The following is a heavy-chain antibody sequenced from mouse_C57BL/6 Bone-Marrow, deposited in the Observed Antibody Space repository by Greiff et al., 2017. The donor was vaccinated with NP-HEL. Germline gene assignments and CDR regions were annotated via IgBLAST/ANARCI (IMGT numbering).Heavy chain of an antibody. CDR1: GYTFTDYY. CDR3: ARPIYYYAFY. Sequence: EVQLKQSGPELVKPGASVKISCKASGYTFTDYYMNWVKQSHGKSLEWIGDINPNNGGTSYNQKFKGKATLTVDKSSSTAYMELRSLTSEDSAVYYCARPIYYYAFYWGQGTTLTVSS. V-gene: IGHV1-26*01. J-gene: IGHJ2*01. CDR2: INPNNGGT. D-gene: IGHD1-1*01.